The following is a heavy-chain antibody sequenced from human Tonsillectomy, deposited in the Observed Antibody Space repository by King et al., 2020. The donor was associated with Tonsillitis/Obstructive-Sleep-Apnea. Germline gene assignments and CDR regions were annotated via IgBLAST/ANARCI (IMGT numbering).Heavy chain of an antibody. D-gene: IGHD2-2*01. CDR3: ATAILPAAIGGFDP. CDR1: GYSFTSYW. V-gene: IGHV5-51*01. J-gene: IGHJ5*02. CDR2: XXPXDSXX. Sequence: QLVQSGAEVKKPGESLKISCKGSGYSFTSYWIGWVRQMPGKGLEWMGXXXPXDSXXRYRPSFQGQVTISADRSISTAYLQWSXXKASDTAMYYCATAILPAAIGGFDPWGQGTLVTVSS.